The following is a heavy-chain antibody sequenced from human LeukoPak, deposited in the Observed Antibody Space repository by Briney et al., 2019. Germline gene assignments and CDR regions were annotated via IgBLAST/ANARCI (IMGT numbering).Heavy chain of an antibody. J-gene: IGHJ5*02. Sequence: SETLSLTCTVSGGSISSGSYYWSWVRQPAGKGLEWIGRICTSGSTNYNPSLKSRVTISVDTSKNQFSLKLSSVTAADTAVYYCAREVRIAAAGPNWFDPWGQGTLVTVSS. CDR3: AREVRIAAAGPNWFDP. CDR2: ICTSGST. D-gene: IGHD6-13*01. CDR1: GGSISSGSYY. V-gene: IGHV4-61*02.